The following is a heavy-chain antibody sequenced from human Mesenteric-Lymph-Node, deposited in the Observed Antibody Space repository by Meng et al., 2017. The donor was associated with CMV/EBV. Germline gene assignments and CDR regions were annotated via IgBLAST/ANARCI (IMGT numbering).Heavy chain of an antibody. J-gene: IGHJ6*02. D-gene: IGHD2-8*01. CDR3: AGDSHKNAKMYYYYGMDY. CDR2: IHHSGNT. V-gene: IGHV4-38-2*02. CDR1: GYSITAGYY. Sequence: GSLRLSCTVSGYSITAGYYWGWIRQPPGKGLEWIGSIHHSGNTYYSPSLKSRVTISVDTSKNQFSLKLSSVTAADTAAYYCAGDSHKNAKMYYYYGMDYWGQGTTVTVSS.